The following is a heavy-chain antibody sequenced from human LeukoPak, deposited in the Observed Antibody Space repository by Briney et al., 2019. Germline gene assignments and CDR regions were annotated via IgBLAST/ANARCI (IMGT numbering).Heavy chain of an antibody. Sequence: PGRSLRLSCAASGFTFSGYGIHWVRQAPGKGLEWVAFLSYDGSNKFYADSVKGRFTISRDNSETTLYLQMNSLRAEDTAVYYRARALYNNGWYYFDYWGQGTLVTVSS. CDR3: ARALYNNGWYYFDY. CDR1: GFTFSGYG. CDR2: LSYDGSNK. J-gene: IGHJ4*02. V-gene: IGHV3-33*01. D-gene: IGHD6-19*01.